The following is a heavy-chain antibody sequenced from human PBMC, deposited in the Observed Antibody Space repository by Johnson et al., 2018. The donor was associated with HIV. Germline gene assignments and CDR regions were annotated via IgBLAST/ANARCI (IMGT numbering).Heavy chain of an antibody. J-gene: IGHJ3*02. Sequence: QVQLVESGGGVVQPGRSLRLSCAASGFTFSSYAMHWVRQAPGKGLEWVAVIRYDGSNTHYADSVKGRFTISRDNSKNTLYLQMNSLRAEDTAVYYCASGSGSYLSAFDIWGQGTMVTVSS. CDR1: GFTFSSYA. V-gene: IGHV3-30*04. CDR2: IRYDGSNT. CDR3: ASGSGSYLSAFDI. D-gene: IGHD1-26*01.